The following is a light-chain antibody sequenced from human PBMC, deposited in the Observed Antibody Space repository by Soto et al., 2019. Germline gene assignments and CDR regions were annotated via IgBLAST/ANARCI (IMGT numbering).Light chain of an antibody. J-gene: IGKJ1*01. CDR3: QYYGNSPLT. V-gene: IGKV3-20*01. Sequence: EIVLTQSPGTLSLSPCERATLNFSASQSISTSSLAGYRQKPGQAPRLLIYGAFNRATGIPDRFSGGGSGTDFTLTITRLEPEDFAVYYCQYYGNSPLTFGQGTKVDI. CDR2: GAF. CDR1: QSISTSS.